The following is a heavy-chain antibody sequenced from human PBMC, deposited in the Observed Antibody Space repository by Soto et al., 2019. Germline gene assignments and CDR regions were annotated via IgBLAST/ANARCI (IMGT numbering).Heavy chain of an antibody. D-gene: IGHD3-9*01. CDR1: GGSISSGGYY. CDR2: IYYSGAT. J-gene: IGHJ4*02. Sequence: SETLSLTCAVSGGSISSGGYYWSWIRQHPGKGLEWIGYIYYSGATYYNPSLKGRVTISVDTSKNQFSLKLSSVTAADTAVYYCACMGNCLTGYPGHSDYWGQGTLVTVSS. CDR3: ACMGNCLTGYPGHSDY. V-gene: IGHV4-31*11.